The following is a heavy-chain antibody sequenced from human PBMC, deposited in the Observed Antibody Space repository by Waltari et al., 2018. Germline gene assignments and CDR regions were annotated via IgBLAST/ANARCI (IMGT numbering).Heavy chain of an antibody. V-gene: IGHV3-48*03. CDR2: ISSSGSTI. Sequence: EVQLVESGGGLVQPGGSLRLSCAACGFTFSSYEMNWVRQAPGKGLEGVSYISSSGSTIYYADSVKGRFTISRDNAKNSLYLQMNSLRAEDTAVYYCVRGYSSSSRSEGDYWGQGTLVTVSS. CDR3: VRGYSSSSRSEGDY. D-gene: IGHD6-6*01. J-gene: IGHJ4*02. CDR1: GFTFSSYE.